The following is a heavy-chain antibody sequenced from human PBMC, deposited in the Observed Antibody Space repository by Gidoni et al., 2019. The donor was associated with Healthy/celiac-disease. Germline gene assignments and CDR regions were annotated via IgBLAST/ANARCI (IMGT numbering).Heavy chain of an antibody. CDR3: ARGYCSSTSCYGNWCDP. D-gene: IGHD2-2*01. CDR2: IYYSGST. J-gene: IGHJ5*02. Sequence: PSETLSLTCTVSGGSISSYSWSWIRQPPGKGLEWIGYIYYSGSTNYNPSLKSRVTISVDTSKNQFSLKLSSVTAADTAVYYCARGYCSSTSCYGNWCDPWGQGTLVTVSS. CDR1: GGSISSYS. V-gene: IGHV4-59*01.